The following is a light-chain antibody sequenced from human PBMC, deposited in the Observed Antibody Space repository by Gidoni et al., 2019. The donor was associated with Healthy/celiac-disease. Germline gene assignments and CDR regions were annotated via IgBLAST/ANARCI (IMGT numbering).Light chain of an antibody. V-gene: IGKV1-33*01. Sequence: DIQMTQSPSSLSASVGDRVTITCPATQDISNYLNWYQQKPGKAPKLLIYDAANLETGVPSRFSGSGSGTDFTFTIRSLQPEDIATYYCQQYDNLPLTFGGGTKVEIK. CDR1: QDISNY. CDR3: QQYDNLPLT. CDR2: DAA. J-gene: IGKJ4*01.